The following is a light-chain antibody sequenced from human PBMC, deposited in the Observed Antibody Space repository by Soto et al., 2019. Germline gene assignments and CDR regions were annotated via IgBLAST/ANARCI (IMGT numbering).Light chain of an antibody. J-gene: IGLJ1*01. CDR3: CSYAGTYYV. Sequence: QSVLTQPRSVSGSPGQSVTISCPGTSSDVVGYNYVSWYHQHPGKAPKLMIYDISKRPSGVPDRFSGFKSGNTPSLTISALQAGDEADFHCCSYAGTYYVFRTGTKVTVL. CDR1: SSDVVGYNY. V-gene: IGLV2-11*01. CDR2: DIS.